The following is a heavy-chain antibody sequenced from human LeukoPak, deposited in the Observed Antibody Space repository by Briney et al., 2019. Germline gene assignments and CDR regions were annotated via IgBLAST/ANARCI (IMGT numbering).Heavy chain of an antibody. D-gene: IGHD6-13*01. Sequence: PGGSLRLSCAASGFTVSSNYMSWVRQAPGKGLEWVSVIYSGGSTYYADSVKGRFTISRDNSKNTLYLQMNSLRAEDTAVYYCARGTRLIAAAFDYWGQGTLVTVSS. CDR2: IYSGGST. J-gene: IGHJ4*02. CDR1: GFTVSSNY. CDR3: ARGTRLIAAAFDY. V-gene: IGHV3-53*01.